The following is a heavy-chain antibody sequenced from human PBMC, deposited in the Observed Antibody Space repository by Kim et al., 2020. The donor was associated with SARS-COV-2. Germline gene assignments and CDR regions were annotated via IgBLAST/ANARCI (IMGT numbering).Heavy chain of an antibody. D-gene: IGHD3-22*01. CDR3: ARRDSSGYFFDY. Sequence: SSNPSLKSRVTISVDTSKNQFSLKLSSVTAADTAVYYCARRDSSGYFFDYWGQGTLVTVSS. V-gene: IGHV4-39*01. J-gene: IGHJ4*02.